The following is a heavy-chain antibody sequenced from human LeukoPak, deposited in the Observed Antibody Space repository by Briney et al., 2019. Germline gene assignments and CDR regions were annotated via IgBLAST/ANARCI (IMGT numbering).Heavy chain of an antibody. CDR3: ARDETLEMATTYFDY. Sequence: PGGSLRLSCVDSGFTSTNQWMTWVRQAPGKGLEWVATINPDGSGKYYVDSVKGRFAISRDNSKNTLYLQMNSLRAEDTAVYYCARDETLEMATTYFDYWGQGTLVTVSS. D-gene: IGHD5-24*01. CDR2: INPDGSGK. CDR1: GFTSTNQW. J-gene: IGHJ4*02. V-gene: IGHV3-7*01.